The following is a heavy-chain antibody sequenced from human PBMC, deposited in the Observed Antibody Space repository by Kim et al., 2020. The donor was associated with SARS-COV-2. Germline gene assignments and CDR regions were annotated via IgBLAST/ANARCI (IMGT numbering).Heavy chain of an antibody. Sequence: AVSVKSRITINPDTSKNQFSLQLNSVTPEDTAVYYCARDASDTAMVTFDYWGQGTLVTVSS. J-gene: IGHJ4*02. V-gene: IGHV6-1*01. CDR3: ARDASDTAMVTFDY. D-gene: IGHD5-18*01.